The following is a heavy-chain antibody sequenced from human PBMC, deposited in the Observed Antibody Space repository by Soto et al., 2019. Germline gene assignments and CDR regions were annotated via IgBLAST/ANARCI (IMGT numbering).Heavy chain of an antibody. CDR1: GFTFSSYG. CDR2: ISYDGSNK. J-gene: IGHJ6*02. V-gene: IGHV3-30*18. CDR3: ANCQRGVSGGSCYDYGMDV. Sequence: GGSLRLSCAASGFTFSSYGMHWVRQAPGKGLEWVAVISYDGSNKYYADSVKGRFTISRDNSKNTLYLQMNSLRAEDTAVYYCANCQRGVSGGSCYDYGMDVWGQGTTVTVSS. D-gene: IGHD2-15*01.